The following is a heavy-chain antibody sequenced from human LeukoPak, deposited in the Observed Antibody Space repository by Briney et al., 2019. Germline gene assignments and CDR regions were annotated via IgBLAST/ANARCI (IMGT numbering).Heavy chain of an antibody. CDR3: GSTNYNPSLKSRVTISVDTSKNQFSLKLSSVTAADTAVYYCARSYSSSWSYYYYYYMDV. J-gene: IGHJ6*03. V-gene: IGHV4-59*01. D-gene: IGHD3-10*01. Sequence: PLETLSLTCTVSGGSISSYYWGWIWQPPGGGLEWIGYIYYSVSTNYNPPLKSRVTLSVDTSKNQFSLRLSSLTPPRTRLYYSGSTNYNPSLKSRVTISVDTSKNQFSLKLSSVTAADTAVYYCARSYSSSWSYYYYYYMDVWGKGTTVTVSS. CDR1: GGSISSYY. CDR2: IYYSVST.